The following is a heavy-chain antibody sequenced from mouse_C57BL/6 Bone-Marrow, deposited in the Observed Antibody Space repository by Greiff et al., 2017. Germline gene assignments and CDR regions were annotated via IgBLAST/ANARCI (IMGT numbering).Heavy chain of an antibody. CDR2: IYPRDGST. J-gene: IGHJ1*03. CDR3: APYYYGSSWYFDV. Sequence: QVQLQQSGPELVKPGASVKLSCKASGYTFTSYDINWVKQRPGQGLEWIGWIYPRDGSTKYNEKFQGKATLTVDTSSSTAYMELHSLTSEDSAVFFCAPYYYGSSWYFDVWGTGTTVTVSS. V-gene: IGHV1-85*01. CDR1: GYTFTSYD. D-gene: IGHD1-1*01.